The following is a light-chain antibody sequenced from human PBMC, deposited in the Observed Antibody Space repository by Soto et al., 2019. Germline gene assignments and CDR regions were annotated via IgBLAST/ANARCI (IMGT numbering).Light chain of an antibody. CDR3: QQYGSSPRT. Sequence: IVLTQSPGTPSFSLGERATLSCRASQSVSSSYLAWYQQKPGQAPRLLIYGASSRATGIPDRFSGSGSGTDFTLTISRLEPEDFAVYYCQQYGSSPRTFGQGTKVDIK. CDR1: QSVSSSY. J-gene: IGKJ1*01. CDR2: GAS. V-gene: IGKV3-20*01.